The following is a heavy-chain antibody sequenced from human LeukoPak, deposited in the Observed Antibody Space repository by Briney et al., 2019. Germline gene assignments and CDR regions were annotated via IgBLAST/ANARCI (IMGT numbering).Heavy chain of an antibody. CDR1: GFAFSTYA. CDR3: AKYDTSVNFDY. Sequence: GGSLRLSCAASGFAFSTYAMSWVRRAPGKGLEWVGHIKSKTDGGTTDYPAPVKGRFIISRDDSKDTLYLQMNSLKTDDTAVYYCAKYDTSVNFDYWGQGTLVTVSS. D-gene: IGHD3-22*01. J-gene: IGHJ4*02. V-gene: IGHV3-15*01. CDR2: IKSKTDGGTT.